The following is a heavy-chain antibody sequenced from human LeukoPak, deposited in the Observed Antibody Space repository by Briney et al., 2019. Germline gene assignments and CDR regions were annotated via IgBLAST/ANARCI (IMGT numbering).Heavy chain of an antibody. CDR2: INHSGST. CDR1: GGSFSGYY. D-gene: IGHD2-15*01. Sequence: SETLSLTCAVYGGSFSGYYWSWIRQPPGKGLEWSGEINHSGSTNYNPSLKSRVTISVDTSKNQFSLKLSSVTASDTAVYYCASLGYCSGGSCYSNWFDPWGQGTLVTVSS. CDR3: ASLGYCSGGSCYSNWFDP. J-gene: IGHJ5*02. V-gene: IGHV4-34*01.